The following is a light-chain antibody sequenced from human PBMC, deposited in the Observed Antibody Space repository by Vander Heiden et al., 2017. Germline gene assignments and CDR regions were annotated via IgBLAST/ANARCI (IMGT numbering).Light chain of an antibody. CDR2: AAS. CDR3: QQSYSTPYT. V-gene: IGKV1-39*01. J-gene: IGKJ2*01. Sequence: DIQMTQSPSYLSASVGDRVTITCRASQSISSYLNWYQQKPGKAPKLLIYAASSLQSGVPSRFSGSGSGTDFTLTINSLQPEDFATYYCQQSYSTPYTFGQGTKLEIK. CDR1: QSISSY.